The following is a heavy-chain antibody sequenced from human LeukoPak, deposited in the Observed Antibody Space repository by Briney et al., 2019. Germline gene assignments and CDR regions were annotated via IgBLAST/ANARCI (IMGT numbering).Heavy chain of an antibody. V-gene: IGHV1-46*01. CDR2: ISPSGGST. D-gene: IGHD3-22*01. J-gene: IGHJ4*02. CDR3: ARDPWDYDSSGYYYDC. Sequence: GASVKVSCKASGYTFSSYYMHWVRQAPGQGLEWMGIISPSGGSTTYAQKFQGRVTMTRDTSTSTVYMELSSLTSEDTAVYYCARDPWDYDSSGYYYDCWGQGTLVTVSS. CDR1: GYTFSSYY.